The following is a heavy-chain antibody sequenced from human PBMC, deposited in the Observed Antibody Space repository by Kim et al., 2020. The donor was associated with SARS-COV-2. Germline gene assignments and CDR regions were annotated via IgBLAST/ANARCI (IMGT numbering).Heavy chain of an antibody. CDR1: GYTFTSYY. V-gene: IGHV1-46*01. J-gene: IGHJ4*02. D-gene: IGHD3-10*01. Sequence: ASVKVSCKASGYTFTSYYVHWVRQAPGQGLEWMGIINPSNDATTYVQKFQGRVTLTRDTSTSTVYMELSSLISDDTALYYCSRNRIPMVRGAPDYWGQGTLVTVSS. CDR3: SRNRIPMVRGAPDY. CDR2: INPSNDAT.